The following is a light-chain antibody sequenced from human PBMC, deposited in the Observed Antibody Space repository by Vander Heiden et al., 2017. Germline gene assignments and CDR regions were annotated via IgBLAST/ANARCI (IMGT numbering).Light chain of an antibody. J-gene: IGKJ1*01. V-gene: IGKV3-20*01. CDR2: GAS. Sequence: EIVLTQSPGTLSLSPGARAALSCRASPSVSSSYLAWYQQKPGQAPRLLIYGASSRATGIPDRFSGSGSGTDFTLTISRLEPEDFAVYYCQQYGSSPWTFGQGTKVEIK. CDR1: PSVSSSY. CDR3: QQYGSSPWT.